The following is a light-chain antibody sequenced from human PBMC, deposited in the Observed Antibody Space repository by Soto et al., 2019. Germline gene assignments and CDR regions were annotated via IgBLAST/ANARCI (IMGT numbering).Light chain of an antibody. CDR2: DVT. Sequence: QSALTQPASGSGSPGQGITISCTGTSSDVGGYNYVSWYQQHPGKAPKLMIYDVTNRPSGVSNRFSGSKSGNTASLTISGLQAEDEADYYCSSYRSSDTLEFGGGTKVTVL. J-gene: IGLJ2*01. CDR3: SSYRSSDTLE. CDR1: SSDVGGYNY. V-gene: IGLV2-14*03.